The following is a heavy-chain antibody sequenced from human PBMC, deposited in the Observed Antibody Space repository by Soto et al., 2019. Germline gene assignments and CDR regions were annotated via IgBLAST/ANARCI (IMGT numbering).Heavy chain of an antibody. Sequence: EVQLVESGGGLVKPGGSLRLSCAASGFAFSDFGFNWVRQAPGKGLEWVSFISCGGSPIYYADSLRGRFTISRDDANNSISLQMTRRTPEDTAIYYCARDRHDQGDFNWFDAWGQGTLVTVSS. CDR1: GFAFSDFG. V-gene: IGHV3-21*02. CDR2: ISCGGSPI. CDR3: ARDRHDQGDFNWFDA. J-gene: IGHJ5*02. D-gene: IGHD4-17*01.